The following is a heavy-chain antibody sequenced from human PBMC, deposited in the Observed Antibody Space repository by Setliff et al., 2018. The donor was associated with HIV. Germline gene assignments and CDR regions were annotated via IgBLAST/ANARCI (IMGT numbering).Heavy chain of an antibody. CDR3: ARGPLFGDQYYPYHYMDV. D-gene: IGHD3-3*01. V-gene: IGHV1-3*03. J-gene: IGHJ6*03. Sequence: ASVKVSCKASGYTFRTYGIHWMRQAPGQRLEYLGWINTANGNTKYSQDLQGRVSITSDTSASTSYMELSSPRSQDMAVYYCARGPLFGDQYYPYHYMDVWGKGTTVTVSS. CDR1: GYTFRTYG. CDR2: INTANGNT.